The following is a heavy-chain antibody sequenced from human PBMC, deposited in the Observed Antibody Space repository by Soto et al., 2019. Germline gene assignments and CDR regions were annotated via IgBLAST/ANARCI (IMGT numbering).Heavy chain of an antibody. D-gene: IGHD5-18*01. Sequence: AGGSLRLSCAASGFTFSSYAMSWVRQAPGKGLEWVSAISGSGGSTYYADSVKGRFTISRDNSKNTLYLQMNSLRAEDTAVYYCAKGRRGTAMVRGGMDVWGQGTTVTVS. J-gene: IGHJ6*02. V-gene: IGHV3-23*01. CDR2: ISGSGGST. CDR3: AKGRRGTAMVRGGMDV. CDR1: GFTFSSYA.